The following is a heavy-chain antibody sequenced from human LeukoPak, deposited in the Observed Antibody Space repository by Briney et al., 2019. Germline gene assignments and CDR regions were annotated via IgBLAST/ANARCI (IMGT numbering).Heavy chain of an antibody. CDR1: GYTFTSSG. V-gene: IGHV1-18*01. CDR2: ISAYNGNT. CDR3: ARDRGSIAAALFDY. D-gene: IGHD6-13*01. J-gene: IGHJ4*02. Sequence: ASVKVSCKASGYTFTSSGISWVRQAPGQGLEWMGWISAYNGNTNFAQKFQGRVTMTTDTSTSTAYMELRSLKSDDTAVYYCARDRGSIAAALFDYWGQGTLVTVSS.